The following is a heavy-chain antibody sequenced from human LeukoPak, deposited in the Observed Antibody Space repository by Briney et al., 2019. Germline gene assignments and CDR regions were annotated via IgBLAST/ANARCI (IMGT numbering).Heavy chain of an antibody. CDR1: GFTVSSNY. Sequence: GGSLRLSCAASGFTVSSNYMSWVRQAPGKGLEWVSVIYSGGSTYYADSVKGRFTISRDNAKNSLYLQMNSLRAEDTALYHCARVTDYYYYMDVWGKGTTVTVSS. V-gene: IGHV3-53*01. CDR3: ARVTDYYYYMDV. J-gene: IGHJ6*03. CDR2: IYSGGST.